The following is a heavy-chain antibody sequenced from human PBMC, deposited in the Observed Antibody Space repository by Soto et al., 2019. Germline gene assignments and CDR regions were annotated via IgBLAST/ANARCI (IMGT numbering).Heavy chain of an antibody. Sequence: GGSLRLSCAASGFTFSSYSMNWVRQAPGKGLEWVSYISSSSSTIYYADSVKGRFTISRDNAKNSLYLQMNSLRDEDTAVYYCAREQGYCSGGSCPPHYYYYYGMDVWGQGTTVTVSS. D-gene: IGHD2-15*01. CDR3: AREQGYCSGGSCPPHYYYYYGMDV. CDR1: GFTFSSYS. CDR2: ISSSSSTI. J-gene: IGHJ6*02. V-gene: IGHV3-48*02.